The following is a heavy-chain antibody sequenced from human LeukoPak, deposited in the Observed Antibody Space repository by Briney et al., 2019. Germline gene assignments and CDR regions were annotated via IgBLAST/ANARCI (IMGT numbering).Heavy chain of an antibody. CDR1: GFTVSSNY. CDR2: IYSGGTT. CDR3: ARTGNPATGDY. Sequence: GGSLRLSCAASGFTVSSNYMSWVRQAPGKGLEWVSVIYSGGTTYYADSVKGRFTISRDNSKNTLYLQMNSLRADDTAVYYCARTGNPATGDYWGQGTLVTVSS. D-gene: IGHD1-1*01. J-gene: IGHJ4*02. V-gene: IGHV3-53*01.